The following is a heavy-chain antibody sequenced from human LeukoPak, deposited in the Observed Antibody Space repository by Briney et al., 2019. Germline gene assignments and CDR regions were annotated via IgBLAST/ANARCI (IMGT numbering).Heavy chain of an antibody. D-gene: IGHD3-3*01. J-gene: IGHJ6*02. V-gene: IGHV3-33*01. Sequence: GRSLRLSCAASGFTFSSYGMHWVRQAPGKGPEWVAVIWYDGSNKYYADSVKGRFTISRDNSKNTLYLQMNSLRAEDTAVYYCARAQNDYDFWSGYSYYYGMDVWGQGTTVTVSS. CDR1: GFTFSSYG. CDR2: IWYDGSNK. CDR3: ARAQNDYDFWSGYSYYYGMDV.